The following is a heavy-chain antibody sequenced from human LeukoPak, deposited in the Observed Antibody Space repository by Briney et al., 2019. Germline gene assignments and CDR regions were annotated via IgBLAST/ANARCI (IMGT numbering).Heavy chain of an antibody. CDR1: GFTFSSYW. V-gene: IGHV3-7*03. CDR3: ARDSFVVAGTGVDY. CDR2: IKQDGSEK. J-gene: IGHJ4*02. D-gene: IGHD6-19*01. Sequence: GGSLRLSCAASGFTFSSYWMSWVRQAPGKGLEWVANIKQDGSEKYYVDSVKGRFTISRDNAKNSLYLQMNSLRAEDTAVYYCARDSFVVAGTGVDYWGQGTLVTVSP.